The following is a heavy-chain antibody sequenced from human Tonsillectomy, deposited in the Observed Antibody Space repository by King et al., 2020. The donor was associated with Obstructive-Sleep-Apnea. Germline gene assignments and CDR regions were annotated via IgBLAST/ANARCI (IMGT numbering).Heavy chain of an antibody. D-gene: IGHD5-18*01. J-gene: IGHJ4*02. V-gene: IGHV1-8*01. CDR3: VRERGYPDY. CDR2: MNPNSGNT. Sequence: GQLVQSGAEVKKPGASVKVSCKASGYTFTSYDINWVRQATGQGLEWMGWMNPNSGNTGYAQKFQGRVTMTRNTSMTTAYMELRSLTSEDTAVYYCVRERGYPDYWGQGTLVTVSS. CDR1: GYTFTSYD.